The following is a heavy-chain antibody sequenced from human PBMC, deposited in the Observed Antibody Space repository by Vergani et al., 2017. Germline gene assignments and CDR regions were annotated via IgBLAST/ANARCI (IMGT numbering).Heavy chain of an antibody. J-gene: IGHJ4*02. CDR2: ISYDGSNK. CDR3: ARAVLSGGDYGRGDY. CDR1: GFTFSSYA. Sequence: QVQLVESGGGVVQPGRSLRLSCAASGFTFSSYAMHWVRQAPGKGLEWVAVISYDGSNKYYADSVKGRFTISRDNSKNTLYLQMNSLRAEDTAVYYCARAVLSGGDYGRGDYWGQGTLVTVSS. V-gene: IGHV3-30*04. D-gene: IGHD4-17*01.